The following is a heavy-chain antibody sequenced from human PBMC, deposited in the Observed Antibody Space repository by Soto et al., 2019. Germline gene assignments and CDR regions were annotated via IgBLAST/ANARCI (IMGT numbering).Heavy chain of an antibody. CDR1: GYTFTSYG. D-gene: IGHD6-13*01. CDR2: ISAYNGNT. J-gene: IGHJ6*02. Sequence: ASVKVSCKASGYTFTSYGISWVRQAPGQGLEWMGWISAYNGNTNYAQKLQGRVTMTTDTSTSTAYMELRSLRSDDTAVYYCARGEGYSSSWYGPYYYYYYGMDVWGQGTTVTVSS. CDR3: ARGEGYSSSWYGPYYYYYYGMDV. V-gene: IGHV1-18*01.